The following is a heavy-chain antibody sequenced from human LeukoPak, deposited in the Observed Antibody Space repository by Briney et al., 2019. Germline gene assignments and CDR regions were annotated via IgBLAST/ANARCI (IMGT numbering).Heavy chain of an antibody. V-gene: IGHV4-31*03. Sequence: SETLSLTCTVSGGSISSGGYYWSWIRQHPGKGLEWIRYTYYSGSTYYNPSLKSRVTISVDTSKNQFSLKLSSVTAADTAVYYCARAPVRAAAGTSSWWFDPWGQGTLVTVSS. CDR1: GGSISSGGYY. CDR2: TYYSGST. D-gene: IGHD6-13*01. CDR3: ARAPVRAAAGTSSWWFDP. J-gene: IGHJ5*02.